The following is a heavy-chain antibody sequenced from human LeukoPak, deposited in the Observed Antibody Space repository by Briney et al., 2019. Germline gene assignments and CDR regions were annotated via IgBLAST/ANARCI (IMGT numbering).Heavy chain of an antibody. CDR1: GFTFSSYG. V-gene: IGHV3-33*06. Sequence: QPGRSLRLSCAASGFTFSSYGMHWVRQAPGKGLEWVAVIWYDGINKYYVDSVKGRFTISRDNSKNTLYLQMNSLRAEDTAVYYCAKSIFPSGDGCNPIDCWGQGTLVSVSS. J-gene: IGHJ4*02. CDR2: IWYDGINK. CDR3: AKSIFPSGDGCNPIDC. D-gene: IGHD3-3*01.